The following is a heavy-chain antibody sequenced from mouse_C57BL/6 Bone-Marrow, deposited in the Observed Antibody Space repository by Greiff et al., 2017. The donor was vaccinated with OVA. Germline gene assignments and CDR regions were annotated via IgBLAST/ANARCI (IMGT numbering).Heavy chain of an antibody. J-gene: IGHJ3*01. CDR1: GYTFTSYW. V-gene: IGHV1-55*01. CDR2: IYPGSGST. CDR3: ARDGYDGAWFAY. D-gene: IGHD2-2*01. Sequence: QVQLQQPGAELVKPGASVKMSCKASGYTFTSYWITWVKQRPGQGLEWIGDIYPGSGSTKYNEKFQSKATLTVDTSSSTAYMQLSSLTSEDSAVYYCARDGYDGAWFAYWGQGTLVTVSA.